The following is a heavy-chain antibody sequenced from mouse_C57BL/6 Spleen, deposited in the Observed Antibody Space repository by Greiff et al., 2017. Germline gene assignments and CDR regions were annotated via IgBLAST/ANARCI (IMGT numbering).Heavy chain of an antibody. J-gene: IGHJ4*01. V-gene: IGHV1-80*01. CDR3: ASHDGSYAMDY. Sequence: VQGVESGAELVKPGASVKISCKASGYAFSSYWMNWVKQRPGKGLEWIGQIYPGDGDTNSNGKFKVKATLTADKSSSTAYMQLSSLTSEDSAVYFCASHDGSYAMDYWGQGTSVTVSS. CDR1: GYAFSSYW. D-gene: IGHD2-3*01. CDR2: IYPGDGDT.